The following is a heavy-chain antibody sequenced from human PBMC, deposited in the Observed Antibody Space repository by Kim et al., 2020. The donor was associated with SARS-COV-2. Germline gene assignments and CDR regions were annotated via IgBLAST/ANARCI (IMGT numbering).Heavy chain of an antibody. Sequence: ASVKVSCKASGYTFTGYYMHWVRQAPGQGLEWMGWINPNSGGTNYAQKFQGRVTMTRDTSISTAYMELSRLRSDDTAVYYCAKEDCSSTSCYAYYYYYYGMDVWGQGTTVTVSS. CDR1: GYTFTGYY. D-gene: IGHD2-2*01. CDR2: INPNSGGT. J-gene: IGHJ6*02. CDR3: AKEDCSSTSCYAYYYYYYGMDV. V-gene: IGHV1-2*02.